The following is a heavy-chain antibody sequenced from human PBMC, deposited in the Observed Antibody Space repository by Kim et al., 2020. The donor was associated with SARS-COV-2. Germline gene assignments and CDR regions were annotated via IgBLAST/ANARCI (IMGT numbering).Heavy chain of an antibody. Sequence: GGSLRISCAASGFTFTTYAMNWVRQAPGKGLEWVSGISGSGGSTHYADSVKGRFTISRDNSKNTLYLQMNSLRAEDTALYYCAKVLLWFGELSQNGMDVWGQGTTVTVSS. D-gene: IGHD3-10*01. CDR1: GFTFTTYA. J-gene: IGHJ6*02. CDR3: AKVLLWFGELSQNGMDV. CDR2: ISGSGGST. V-gene: IGHV3-23*01.